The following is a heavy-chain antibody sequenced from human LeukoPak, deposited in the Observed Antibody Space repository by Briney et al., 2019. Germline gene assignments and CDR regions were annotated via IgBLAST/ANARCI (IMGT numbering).Heavy chain of an antibody. D-gene: IGHD3-3*02. J-gene: IGHJ6*02. CDR2: IYYSGST. CDR3: ARTLSSYYYGMDV. Sequence: TSETLSLTCTVSGGSISSGGYYWSWIRQHPGKGLEWIGYIYYSGSTNYNPSLKSRVTISVDTSKNQFSLKLSSVTAADTAVYYCARTLSSYYYGMDVRGQGTTVTVSS. CDR1: GGSISSGGYY. V-gene: IGHV4-61*08.